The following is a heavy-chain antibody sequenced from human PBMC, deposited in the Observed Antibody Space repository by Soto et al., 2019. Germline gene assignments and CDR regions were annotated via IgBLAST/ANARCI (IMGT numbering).Heavy chain of an antibody. D-gene: IGHD2-21*02. V-gene: IGHV3-23*01. Sequence: PGGSLRLSCAASGFTFSSYAMSWVRQAPGRGLEWVSAITQSGGTTFYADSVKGRFTISRDNSRNTLNLQMNSLRAEDTAIYYCAKHLVTGYYVDYWGQGTLVTVSS. CDR3: AKHLVTGYYVDY. CDR2: ITQSGGTT. J-gene: IGHJ4*02. CDR1: GFTFSSYA.